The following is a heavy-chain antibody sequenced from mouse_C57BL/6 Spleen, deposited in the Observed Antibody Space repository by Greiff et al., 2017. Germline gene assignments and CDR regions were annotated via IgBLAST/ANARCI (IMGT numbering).Heavy chain of an antibody. CDR1: GYTFNSYW. V-gene: IGHV1-61*01. J-gene: IGHJ3*01. D-gene: IGHD2-1*01. Sequence: QVQLQQPGAELVRPGSSVKLSCKASGYTFNSYWMDWVKQRPGQGLAWIGNIYPSDSETHYNQKFKDKATLTVDKSSSTAYMQLCSLTSEDSAVYYCAREVPDGNYVAYWGQGTLVTVSA. CDR3: AREVPDGNYVAY. CDR2: IYPSDSET.